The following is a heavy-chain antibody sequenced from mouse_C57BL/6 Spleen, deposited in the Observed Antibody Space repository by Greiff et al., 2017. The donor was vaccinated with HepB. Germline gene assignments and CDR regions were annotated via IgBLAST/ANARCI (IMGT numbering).Heavy chain of an antibody. CDR3: ARGGYYVRNYAMDY. CDR2: IPPNSGST. Sequence: QVQLQQPGAELAKPGASVKLSCKASGYTFTSYWMHWVKQRPGQGLEWIGMIPPNSGSTNYNEKFKSKATLTVDTSSSPAYMQLSSLTSEDSAVYYCARGGYYVRNYAMDYWGQGTSVTVSS. V-gene: IGHV1-64*01. D-gene: IGHD2-3*01. J-gene: IGHJ4*01. CDR1: GYTFTSYW.